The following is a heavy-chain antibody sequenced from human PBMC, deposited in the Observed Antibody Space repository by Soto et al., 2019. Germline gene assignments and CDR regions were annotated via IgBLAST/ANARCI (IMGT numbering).Heavy chain of an antibody. CDR2: IWHDGNNK. J-gene: IGHJ6*02. CDR1: GFTFSNYG. D-gene: IGHD1-26*01. Sequence: PGGSLSLSCAASGFTFSNYGMHWVRQAPGKGLEWVAIIWHDGNNKYYADSVRGRFIISRDNSKNRLYLQMNSLRAEDTAVYYCASDLVGASDSYRLDVWGQGTPVTVSS. V-gene: IGHV3-33*01. CDR3: ASDLVGASDSYRLDV.